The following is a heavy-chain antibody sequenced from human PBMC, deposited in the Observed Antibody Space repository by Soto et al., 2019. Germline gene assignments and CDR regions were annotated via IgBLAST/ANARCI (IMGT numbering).Heavy chain of an antibody. CDR1: GYTFTTYW. J-gene: IGHJ4*02. Sequence: RGESLKISCKGSGYTFTTYWIGWVRQMPGKGLEWMGIIYPGDSDTKYSPSFQGQVTISADKSISTAYLQWSSLKASDTAVYYCARLEPSYDILTGYYFEYWGQGTLVTVSS. D-gene: IGHD3-9*01. CDR3: ARLEPSYDILTGYYFEY. CDR2: IYPGDSDT. V-gene: IGHV5-51*01.